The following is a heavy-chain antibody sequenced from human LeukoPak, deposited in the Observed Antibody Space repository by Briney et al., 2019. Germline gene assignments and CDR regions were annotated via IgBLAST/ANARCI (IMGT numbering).Heavy chain of an antibody. V-gene: IGHV3-74*01. J-gene: IGHJ4*02. CDR3: ASGIQLTTEFDY. D-gene: IGHD5-18*01. CDR1: GLAFSAYK. CDR2: ISTDGYTT. Sequence: GGSLRLSCAASGLAFSAYKMHWVRQAPRKGLVWVSRISTDGYTTDYADFVQGRFTASRDNSKNTLYLQMNSLRAEDTAVYYCASGIQLTTEFDYWGQGTLVTVSS.